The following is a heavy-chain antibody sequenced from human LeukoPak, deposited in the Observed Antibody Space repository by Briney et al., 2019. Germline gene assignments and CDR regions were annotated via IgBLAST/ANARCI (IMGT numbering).Heavy chain of an antibody. J-gene: IGHJ1*01. CDR3: ARDWLGGEWEPTGAGLEYFQH. CDR2: VNPNSGNT. V-gene: IGHV1-8*03. Sequence: ASVKVSCKASGYTFTGYYMHWVRQAPGQGLEWMGWVNPNSGNTGYAQKFQGRVTITRNTSISTAYMELSSLRSEDTAVYYCARDWLGGEWEPTGAGLEYFQHWGQGTLVTVSS. D-gene: IGHD1-26*01. CDR1: GYTFTGYY.